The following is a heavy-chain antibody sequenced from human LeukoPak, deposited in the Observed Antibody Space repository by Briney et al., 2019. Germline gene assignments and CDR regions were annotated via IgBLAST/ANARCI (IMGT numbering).Heavy chain of an antibody. J-gene: IGHJ4*02. CDR3: AKDGQSFKLMYDYFDS. CDR2: IGGGDT. CDR1: GFTFRNFA. V-gene: IGHV3-23*01. Sequence: GGSLRLSCSASGFTFRNFAISWVRQAPGKDLEWVSSIGGGDTHYADSVKGRFTISRDDSRSTMDLQMSSLRAEDTAVYYCAKDGQSFKLMYDYFDSWGQGTLVTVSS. D-gene: IGHD2-8*01.